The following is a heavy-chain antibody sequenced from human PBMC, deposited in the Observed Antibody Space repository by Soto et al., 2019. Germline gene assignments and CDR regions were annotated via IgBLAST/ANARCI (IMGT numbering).Heavy chain of an antibody. CDR2: IIPIFGTA. D-gene: IGHD2-2*01. J-gene: IGHJ3*02. V-gene: IGHV1-69*13. CDR3: AREIYCSSTSCQGGRYSGYDPGDAFDI. Sequence: SVKVSCKASGGTFSSYAISWVRQAPGQGLEWMGGIIPIFGTANYAQKFQGRVTITADESTSTAYMELSSLRSEDTAVYYCAREIYCSSTSCQGGRYSGYDPGDAFDIWGQGAMVTVSS. CDR1: GGTFSSYA.